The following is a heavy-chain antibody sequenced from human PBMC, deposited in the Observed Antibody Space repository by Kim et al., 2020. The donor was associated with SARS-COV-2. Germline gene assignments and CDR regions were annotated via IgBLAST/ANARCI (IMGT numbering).Heavy chain of an antibody. V-gene: IGHV1-46*01. D-gene: IGHD3-10*01. CDR2: INPSNDAT. CDR1: GYTFTSYY. CDR3: SRNRIPMVRGAQEY. Sequence: ASVKVSCKASGYTFTSYYVHWVRQAPGQGLEWMGIINPSNDATTYAQKFQGRVTLTRDTSTSTVYMELSSLISDDTALYYCSRNRIPMVRGAQEYWGQGT. J-gene: IGHJ4*02.